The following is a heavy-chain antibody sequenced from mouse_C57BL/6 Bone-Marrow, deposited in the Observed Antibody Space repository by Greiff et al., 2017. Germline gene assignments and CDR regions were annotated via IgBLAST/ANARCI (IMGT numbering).Heavy chain of an antibody. CDR3: TRIAGYSNYVFGYAMDY. CDR2: ISSGGDYI. D-gene: IGHD2-5*01. V-gene: IGHV5-9-1*02. CDR1: GFTFSSYA. Sequence: EVKLVESGEGLVKPGGSLKLSCAASGFTFSSYAMSWVRQTPEKRLEWVAYISSGGDYIYYADTVKGRFTISRDNARNTLYLQMSSLKSEDTAMYYCTRIAGYSNYVFGYAMDYWGQGTSVTVSS. J-gene: IGHJ4*01.